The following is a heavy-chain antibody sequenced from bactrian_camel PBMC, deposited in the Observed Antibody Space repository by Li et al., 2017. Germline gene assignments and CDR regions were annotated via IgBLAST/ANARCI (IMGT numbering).Heavy chain of an antibody. CDR1: GNTNFRKC. CDR2: FHSAGRT. D-gene: IGHD7*01. V-gene: IGHV3S42*01. J-gene: IGHJ6*01. CDR3: ATSYCTGDRYCGLNDFGY. Sequence: DVQLVESGGGSVQAGGSLRLPCAASGNTNFRKCIGWFRQAPGQGREGLAGFHSAGRTRYTESVKGRFTISRDNAENTLYLQLNSLKSEDTALYYCATSYCTGDRYCGLNDFGYWGQGTQVTVS.